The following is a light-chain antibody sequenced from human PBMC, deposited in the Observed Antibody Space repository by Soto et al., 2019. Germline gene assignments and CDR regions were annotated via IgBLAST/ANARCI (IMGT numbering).Light chain of an antibody. V-gene: IGKV3-15*01. CDR2: GAS. CDR3: QHYSTWLWT. CDR1: QSVDRK. J-gene: IGKJ1*01. Sequence: EIAMTQSPATLSVSPGERATLSCRASQSVDRKLAWYQQKPGQGPRLLIYGASNRATGIPARFSGSGSGTEFTLTISSLQSEDFAVYYCQHYSTWLWTFGQGTKVEIK.